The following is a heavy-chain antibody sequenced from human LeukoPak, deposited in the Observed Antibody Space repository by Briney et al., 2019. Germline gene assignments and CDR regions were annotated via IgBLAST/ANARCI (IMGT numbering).Heavy chain of an antibody. Sequence: PGRSLRLSCAASGFTFSSYAMSWVRQAPGKGLEWGSAISGSGGSTYYADSVKGRFTIPRDNSKNTLHLQMNSLRAEDAAVYYCANRGSGYYSPFDYWGQGTLVTVSS. V-gene: IGHV3-23*01. CDR2: ISGSGGST. D-gene: IGHD3-22*01. CDR3: ANRGSGYYSPFDY. CDR1: GFTFSSYA. J-gene: IGHJ4*02.